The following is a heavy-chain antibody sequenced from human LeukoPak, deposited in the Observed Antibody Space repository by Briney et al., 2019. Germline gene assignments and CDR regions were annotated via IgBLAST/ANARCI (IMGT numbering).Heavy chain of an antibody. D-gene: IGHD2-15*01. CDR3: AKSRSGVSSCYNY. Sequence: DSVRGRFTISRDNSKNTLHLQMNSLRAEDTAIYFCAKSRSGVSSCYNYWGQGTLVTVSS. J-gene: IGHJ4*02. V-gene: IGHV3-23*01.